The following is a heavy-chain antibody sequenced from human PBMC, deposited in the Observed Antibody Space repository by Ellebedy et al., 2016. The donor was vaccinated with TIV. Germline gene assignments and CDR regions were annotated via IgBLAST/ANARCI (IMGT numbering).Heavy chain of an antibody. CDR1: GFTFSSYA. Sequence: GESLKISCAASGFTFSSYAMSWVRQAPGKGLEWVSAISGSGGSTYYADSVKGRFTISRDNSKNTLYLQMNSLRAEDTAVYYCPYSSGWYKFDDWGQGTLVTVSS. J-gene: IGHJ4*02. CDR2: ISGSGGST. V-gene: IGHV3-23*01. D-gene: IGHD6-19*01. CDR3: PYSSGWYKFDD.